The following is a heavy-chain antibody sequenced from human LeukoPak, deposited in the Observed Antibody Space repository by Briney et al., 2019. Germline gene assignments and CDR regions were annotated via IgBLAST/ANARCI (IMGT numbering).Heavy chain of an antibody. CDR3: ARQAYASHFDAFDI. D-gene: IGHD3-22*01. CDR2: IYHSGST. Sequence: SETLSLTCTVSGYSISSGYYWGWIRQPPGKGLEWIGSIYHSGSTYYNPSLKSRVTISVDTSKNQFSLKLSSVTAADTAVYYCARQAYASHFDAFDIWGQGTMVTVSS. CDR1: GYSISSGYY. V-gene: IGHV4-38-2*02. J-gene: IGHJ3*02.